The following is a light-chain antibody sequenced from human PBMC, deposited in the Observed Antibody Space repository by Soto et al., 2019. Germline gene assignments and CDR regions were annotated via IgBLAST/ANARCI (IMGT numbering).Light chain of an antibody. J-gene: IGLJ1*01. CDR2: DVS. Sequence: QSALTQPRSVSGSPGQSVTISCTGTTSDVGGYNYVSWYQQYPGKAPKLMIYDVSKRPSGVPDRFSGSKSGNTASLTISGLQAEDEADYYCLSSAGRYTLEVFGTGTKLTVL. CDR1: TSDVGGYNY. CDR3: LSSAGRYTLEV. V-gene: IGLV2-11*01.